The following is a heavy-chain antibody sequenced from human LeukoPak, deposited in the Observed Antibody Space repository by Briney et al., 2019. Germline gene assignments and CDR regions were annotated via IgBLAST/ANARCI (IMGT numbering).Heavy chain of an antibody. Sequence: GGSLRLSCAASGFSFSTYSMNWVRQAPGKGLEWVSYISSGSSKYYADSVRGRFTISRDNAKNSLYLQMNSLRDEDTAVYFCVRDKHYYDSSGRYYFDYWGQGTLVTVPS. CDR1: GFSFSTYS. CDR2: ISSGSSK. J-gene: IGHJ4*02. V-gene: IGHV3-48*02. D-gene: IGHD3-22*01. CDR3: VRDKHYYDSSGRYYFDY.